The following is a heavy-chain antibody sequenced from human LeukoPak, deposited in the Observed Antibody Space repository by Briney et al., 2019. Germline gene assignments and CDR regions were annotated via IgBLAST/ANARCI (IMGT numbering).Heavy chain of an antibody. D-gene: IGHD3-3*01. CDR1: GYTFTSYG. J-gene: IGHJ4*02. CDR3: ARVEGFWSGSTYFDY. V-gene: IGHV1-18*01. CDR2: ISAYNGNT. Sequence: AASVKVSCKASGYTFTSYGISWVRQAPGQGLEWMGWISAYNGNTNYAQKLQGRVTMTTGTSTSTAYMELRSLRSDDTAVYYCARVEGFWSGSTYFDYWGQGTLVTVSS.